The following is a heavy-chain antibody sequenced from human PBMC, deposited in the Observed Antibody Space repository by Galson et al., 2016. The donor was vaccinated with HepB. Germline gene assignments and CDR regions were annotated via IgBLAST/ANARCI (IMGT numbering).Heavy chain of an antibody. Sequence: PALVKPTQTLTLTCTFSGFSLTTNVEGVGWIRQSPGKAPEWLATIYWNADKRYRPSLKNRLTITKDTSKKQVVLTMTNMDPEDTATYYCAYSFTTFGVRNYFDYWGQGALVTVSS. J-gene: IGHJ4*02. V-gene: IGHV2-5*01. CDR2: IYWNADK. CDR3: AYSFTTFGVRNYFDY. D-gene: IGHD3-3*01. CDR1: GFSLTTNVEG.